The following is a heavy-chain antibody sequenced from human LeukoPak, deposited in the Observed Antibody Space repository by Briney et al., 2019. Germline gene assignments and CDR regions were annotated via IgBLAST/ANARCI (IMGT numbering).Heavy chain of an antibody. CDR1: GFTFSSYA. Sequence: GGSLRLSCAASGFTFSSYAMSWVRQAPGKGLEWVSAISGSGGSTYYADSVKDRFTISRDNSKNTLYLQMNSLRAEDTAVYYCAKSPARRSYDFWSGYYSGPDYWGQGTLVTVSS. V-gene: IGHV3-23*01. CDR3: AKSPARRSYDFWSGYYSGPDY. D-gene: IGHD3-3*01. J-gene: IGHJ4*02. CDR2: ISGSGGST.